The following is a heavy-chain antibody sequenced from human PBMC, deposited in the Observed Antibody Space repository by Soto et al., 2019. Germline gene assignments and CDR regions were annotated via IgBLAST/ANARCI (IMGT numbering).Heavy chain of an antibody. Sequence: QVQLVESGGGVVQPGRSLRLSCAASGFTFSSYGMHWVRQAPGKGLEWVAVISYDGSNKYYADSVKGRFTISRDNSKNTLYLQMSSLRAEDTAVYYCAKDASLDYWGQGTLVTVSS. CDR3: AKDASLDY. J-gene: IGHJ4*02. CDR1: GFTFSSYG. CDR2: ISYDGSNK. V-gene: IGHV3-30*18.